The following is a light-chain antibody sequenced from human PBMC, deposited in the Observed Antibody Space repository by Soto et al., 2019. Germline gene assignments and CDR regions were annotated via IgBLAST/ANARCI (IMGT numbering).Light chain of an antibody. J-gene: IGKJ2*01. Sequence: DIQMTQSPSSLSASVGDRVTITCRASQSISKYLNWYQQKPGKAPSLPMYAVSSLQGGVPPRFSGSASGTNFSLTIAGLQREDFATYHCQQSYRTPYTFGQGTKVDIK. CDR1: QSISKY. CDR2: AVS. CDR3: QQSYRTPYT. V-gene: IGKV1-39*01.